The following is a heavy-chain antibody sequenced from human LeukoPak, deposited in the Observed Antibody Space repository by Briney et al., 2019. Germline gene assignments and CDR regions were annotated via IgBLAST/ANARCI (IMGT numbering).Heavy chain of an antibody. J-gene: IGHJ4*02. V-gene: IGHV4-4*07. CDR3: ARDVGGYNYGYSLDY. CDR2: IYTSGST. D-gene: IGHD5-18*01. Sequence: SETLSLACTVSGGSVSSYYWNWIRQPAGKGLEWIGRIYTSGSTSYNSSLKSRVTMSVDTSKNQFSLKLNSVTAADTAVYYCARDVGGYNYGYSLDYWGQGTLVSVSS. CDR1: GGSVSSYY.